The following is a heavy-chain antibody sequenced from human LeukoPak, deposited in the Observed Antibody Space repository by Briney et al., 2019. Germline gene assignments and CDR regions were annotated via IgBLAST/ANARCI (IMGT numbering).Heavy chain of an antibody. D-gene: IGHD5-24*01. V-gene: IGHV3-30*02. CDR3: ARAVGYNGFLDY. Sequence: GGSLRLSCAASGFTFSSYGMHWVRQAPGKGLEWVAFIRYDGTNRYYADSVKGRFTISRDNAKNSLYLQMNSLRAEDTAVYYCARAVGYNGFLDYWGQGTLVTVSS. CDR1: GFTFSSYG. CDR2: IRYDGTNR. J-gene: IGHJ4*02.